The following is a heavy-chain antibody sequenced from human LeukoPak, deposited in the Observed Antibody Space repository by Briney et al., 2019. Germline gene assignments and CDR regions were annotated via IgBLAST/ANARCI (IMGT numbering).Heavy chain of an antibody. D-gene: IGHD4-23*01. V-gene: IGHV3-69-1*01. Sequence: GGSLRLSCAASGFTFSDYYMSWIRQAPGKGLEWVSYISSSNTIYYADSVKGRFTISRDNAKNSLYLQMNSLRAEDTAVYYCARRAGGYSHPYDYWGQGSLVTVSS. CDR2: ISSSNTI. J-gene: IGHJ4*02. CDR3: ARRAGGYSHPYDY. CDR1: GFTFSDYY.